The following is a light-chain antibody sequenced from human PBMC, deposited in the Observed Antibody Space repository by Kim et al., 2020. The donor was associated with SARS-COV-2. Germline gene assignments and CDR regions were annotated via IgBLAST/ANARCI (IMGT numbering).Light chain of an antibody. CDR1: QSVDSRY. J-gene: IGKJ2*01. CDR2: GTS. CDR3: QRYGPSAQYT. V-gene: IGKV3-20*01. Sequence: EILLTQSPGTLSLSPGERATLSCRASQSVDSRYLAWYQQKLGQPPRLLIYGTSSRAAGIPDRFSGSGSGTDFTLTISRLEPEDFAVYYCQRYGPSAQYTFGQGTKLEI.